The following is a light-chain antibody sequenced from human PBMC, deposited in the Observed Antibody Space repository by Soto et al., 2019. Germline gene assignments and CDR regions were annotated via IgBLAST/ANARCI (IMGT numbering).Light chain of an antibody. Sequence: EIVLTQSPGTLSLSPGDRATLSCRASQTVRSNYLAWYQQKPGQTPRLLIYGASNRATDIPDRFSGSGSETDFTLTISRLEPEDCGMYYCQPYGTSPRTFGQGTKVE. CDR3: QPYGTSPRT. CDR1: QTVRSNY. CDR2: GAS. J-gene: IGKJ1*01. V-gene: IGKV3-20*01.